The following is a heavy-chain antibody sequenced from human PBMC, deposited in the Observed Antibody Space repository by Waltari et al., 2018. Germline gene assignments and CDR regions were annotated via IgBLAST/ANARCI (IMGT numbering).Heavy chain of an antibody. CDR1: GGSISSSSYY. CDR2: IYYSGRT. CDR3: ARGGAAAGTGY. V-gene: IGHV4-39*07. J-gene: IGHJ4*02. D-gene: IGHD6-13*01. Sequence: QLQLQESGPGLVKPSETLSLTCTVSGGSISSSSYYWGWIRQPPGKGLEWIGSIYYSGRTYYNPSLKSRVTISVDTSKNQFSLKLSSVTAADTAVYYCARGGAAAGTGYWGQGTLVTVSS.